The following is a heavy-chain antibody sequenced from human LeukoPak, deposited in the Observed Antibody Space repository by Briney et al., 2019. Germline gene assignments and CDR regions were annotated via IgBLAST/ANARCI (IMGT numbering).Heavy chain of an antibody. Sequence: GGSLRLSCAASGFTFSSYSMNWVRQAPGKGLEWVSYISSSSTIYYADFVKGRFTISRDNAKNSLYLQMNSLRAEDTAVYYCASQGSGYDSPIDHWGQGTLVTVSS. V-gene: IGHV3-48*01. CDR3: ASQGSGYDSPIDH. J-gene: IGHJ4*02. CDR2: ISSSSTI. CDR1: GFTFSSYS. D-gene: IGHD5-12*01.